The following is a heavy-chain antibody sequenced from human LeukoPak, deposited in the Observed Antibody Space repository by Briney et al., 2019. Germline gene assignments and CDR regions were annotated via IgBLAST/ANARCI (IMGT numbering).Heavy chain of an antibody. CDR2: INQDGSEK. Sequence: GGSLRLSCAASGFTFSSYWMTWVRQAPGKGLEWVANINQDGSEKYYVDSVKGRFTISRDNANNSLYLQMNSLRAEDTAVYYRASSEYYNESSGFLIPDVNRYWGQGTLVTVSS. J-gene: IGHJ4*02. CDR1: GFTFSSYW. D-gene: IGHD3-22*01. CDR3: ASSEYYNESSGFLIPDVNRY. V-gene: IGHV3-7*01.